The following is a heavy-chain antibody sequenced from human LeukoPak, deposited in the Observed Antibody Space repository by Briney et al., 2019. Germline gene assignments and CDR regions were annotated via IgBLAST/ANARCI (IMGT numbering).Heavy chain of an antibody. CDR3: AKEMMTTVTTYWFDP. CDR2: ISGSGGTS. D-gene: IGHD4-17*01. Sequence: GGSLRLSCAASGFTFSSYAMSWVRQTPGRGLEWVSAISGSGGTSYSADSVKGRFTISRDNSKNTLYLQMNSLRAEGTAVYYCAKEMMTTVTTYWFDPWGQGTLVTVS. J-gene: IGHJ5*02. V-gene: IGHV3-23*01. CDR1: GFTFSSYA.